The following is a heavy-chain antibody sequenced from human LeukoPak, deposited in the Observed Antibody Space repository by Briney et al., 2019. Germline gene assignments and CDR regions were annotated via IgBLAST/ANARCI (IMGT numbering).Heavy chain of an antibody. Sequence: GGSLRLSCAASGFTFSDYYMSWIRQAPGKGLEWVSYISSSGSTIYYADSVKGRFTISRDDAKNSLYLQMNSLRAEDTAVYYCARVASSVGYFDWLFDYYFDYWGQGTLVTVSS. D-gene: IGHD3-9*01. J-gene: IGHJ4*02. CDR2: ISSSGSTI. CDR1: GFTFSDYY. V-gene: IGHV3-11*01. CDR3: ARVASSVGYFDWLFDYYFDY.